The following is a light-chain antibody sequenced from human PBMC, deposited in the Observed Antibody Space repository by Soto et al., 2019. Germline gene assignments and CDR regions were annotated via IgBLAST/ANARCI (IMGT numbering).Light chain of an antibody. Sequence: QSVLTQPPSVSAAPGQKVTISCSGSSSNIGNNYVSWYQQLPGTAPKLLIYDNNKRPSGILDRFSGSKSGTSATLGITGLQTGDEADYYCGTWDSSLSAVVFGGVTQLTVL. J-gene: IGLJ2*01. CDR1: SSNIGNNY. V-gene: IGLV1-51*01. CDR2: DNN. CDR3: GTWDSSLSAVV.